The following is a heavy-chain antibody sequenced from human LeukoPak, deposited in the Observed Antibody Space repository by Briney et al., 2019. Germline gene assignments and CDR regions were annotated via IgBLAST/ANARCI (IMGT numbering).Heavy chain of an antibody. Sequence: SGTLSLTCTVSGGSISGGDYYWNWIRQPPGKGREWIGYIYYSGSTYYNPSLKSRVSISIDTSKNQFSLKLSSVTAADTAVYYCARGYCSTTSCYRGAFGIWGQGTMVSVSS. J-gene: IGHJ3*02. V-gene: IGHV4-30-4*08. D-gene: IGHD2-2*01. CDR1: GGSISGGDYY. CDR2: IYYSGST. CDR3: ARGYCSTTSCYRGAFGI.